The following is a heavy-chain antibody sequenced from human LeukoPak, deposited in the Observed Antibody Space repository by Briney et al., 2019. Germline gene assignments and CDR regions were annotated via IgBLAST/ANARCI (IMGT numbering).Heavy chain of an antibody. Sequence: SETLSLTCTVSGGSISSSSYYWGWIRQPPGKGLEWIGSIYYSGSTYYNPSLKSRVTISVDTSKNQFSLKLSSVTAADTAVYYCARVVDYYYDSSRAFDIWGQGTMVTVSS. CDR3: ARVVDYYYDSSRAFDI. V-gene: IGHV4-39*07. J-gene: IGHJ3*02. D-gene: IGHD3-22*01. CDR1: GGSISSSSYY. CDR2: IYYSGST.